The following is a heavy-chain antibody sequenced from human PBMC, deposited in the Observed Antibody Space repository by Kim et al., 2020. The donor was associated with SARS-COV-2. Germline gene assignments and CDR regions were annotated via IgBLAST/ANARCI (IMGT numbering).Heavy chain of an antibody. CDR1: GGSISSSSYY. J-gene: IGHJ4*02. CDR3: ARAQPYYAGITMIVVVTELFDY. Sequence: SETLSLTCTVSGGSISSSSYYWGWIRQPPGKGLEWIGSIYYSGSTYYNPSLKSRVTISVDTSKNQFSLKLSSVTAADTAVYYCARAQPYYAGITMIVVVTELFDYWGQGTLVTVSS. D-gene: IGHD3-22*01. CDR2: IYYSGST. V-gene: IGHV4-39*01.